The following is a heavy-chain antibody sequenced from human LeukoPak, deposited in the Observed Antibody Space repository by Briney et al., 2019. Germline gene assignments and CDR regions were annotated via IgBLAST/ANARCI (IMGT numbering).Heavy chain of an antibody. CDR2: ISGSGGST. Sequence: GGSLRLSCAASGFNFDFYNMNWVRQAPGKGLEWVSAISGSGGSTYYADSVKGRFTISRDNSKNTLYLQMNSLRAEDTAVYYCAKDRGGGMVATVGDYWGQGTLVTVSS. D-gene: IGHD5-12*01. V-gene: IGHV3-23*01. CDR3: AKDRGGGMVATVGDY. CDR1: GFNFDFYN. J-gene: IGHJ4*02.